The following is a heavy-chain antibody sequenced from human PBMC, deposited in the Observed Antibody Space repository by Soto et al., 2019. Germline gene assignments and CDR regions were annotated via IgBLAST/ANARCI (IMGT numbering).Heavy chain of an antibody. CDR2: INHSGST. Sequence: QVQLQQWGAGLLKPSETLSLTCAVYGGSFSGYYWSWIRQPPGKGLELIGEINHSGSTNYNPSLKSRVTISVDTSKNQFSLKLSSVTAADTAVYYCARGGANNWNYGSYFDYWGQGTLVTVSS. CDR3: ARGGANNWNYGSYFDY. CDR1: GGSFSGYY. J-gene: IGHJ4*02. V-gene: IGHV4-34*01. D-gene: IGHD1-7*01.